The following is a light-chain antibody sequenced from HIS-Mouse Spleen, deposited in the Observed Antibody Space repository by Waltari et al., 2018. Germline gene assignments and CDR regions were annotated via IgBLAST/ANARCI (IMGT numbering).Light chain of an antibody. J-gene: IGLJ3*02. CDR2: GKN. CDR3: NSRDSSGNHLV. Sequence: SSELTQDPAVSVALGQTVRITCQGDSLRSYYPSWYQQKPGQAPVLVIYGKNNRPSGIPDRFSGSSSGNTASLTSTGAQAEDEADYYCNSRDSSGNHLVFGGGTKLTVL. V-gene: IGLV3-19*01. CDR1: SLRSYY.